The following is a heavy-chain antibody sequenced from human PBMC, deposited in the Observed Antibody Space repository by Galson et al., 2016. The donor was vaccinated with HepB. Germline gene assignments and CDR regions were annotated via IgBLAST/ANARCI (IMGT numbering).Heavy chain of an antibody. CDR3: AKSSGGLLGYSGLDV. V-gene: IGHV3-21*01. CDR2: TGTGTGYK. D-gene: IGHD5-24*01. Sequence: SMRLSCAASGFPFSIYSMTWVRQAPGKGLEWVSSTGTGTGYKYYADSVKGRSTISRDDAKNSLFLQMDSLRPEDTAVYFCAKSSGGLLGYSGLDVWGQGTTVIVSS. J-gene: IGHJ6*02. CDR1: GFPFSIYS.